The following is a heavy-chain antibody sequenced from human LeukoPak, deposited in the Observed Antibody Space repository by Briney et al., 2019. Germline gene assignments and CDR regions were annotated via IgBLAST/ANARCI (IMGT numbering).Heavy chain of an antibody. CDR2: IYTSGST. CDR3: ARESSLVVVPAATSPSHAFDI. CDR1: GGSISSGSYY. V-gene: IGHV4-61*02. Sequence: PSQTLSLTCTVSGGSISSGSYYWSWIRQPAGKGLEWIGRIYTSGSTNYNPSLKSRVTISVDTSKNQFSLKLSSVTAADTAVYYCARESSLVVVPAATSPSHAFDIWGQGTMVTVSS. J-gene: IGHJ3*02. D-gene: IGHD2-2*01.